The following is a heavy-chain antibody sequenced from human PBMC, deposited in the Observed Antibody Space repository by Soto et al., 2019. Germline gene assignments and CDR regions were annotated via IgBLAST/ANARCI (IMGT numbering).Heavy chain of an antibody. V-gene: IGHV4-30-2*01. Sequence: QVQLQESGSGLVKPSQTLSLTCAVSGGSITSGGYSWSWIRQPPGKGLEWIGTIYYRGSTYYKSSLKSRVTISRDWSKPQFSLDLASVTAADTAVYYCVRVAGDGWYDAWGQGALVTVSS. CDR3: VRVAGDGWYDA. CDR2: IYYRGST. J-gene: IGHJ5*02. CDR1: GGSITSGGYS.